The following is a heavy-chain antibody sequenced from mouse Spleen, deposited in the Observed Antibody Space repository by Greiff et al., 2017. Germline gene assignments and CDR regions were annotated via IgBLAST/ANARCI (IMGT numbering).Heavy chain of an antibody. V-gene: IGHV1-50*01. D-gene: IGHD2-4*01. J-gene: IGHJ3*01. CDR1: GYTFTSYW. CDR3: ALYDYDDGAFAY. CDR2: IDPSDSYT. Sequence: QVQLQQPGAELVKPGASVKLSCKSSGYTFTSYWMQWVKQRPGQGLEWIGEIDPSDSYTNYNQKFKGRATLTVDTSSSTAYMQLSSLTSEDSAVYYCALYDYDDGAFAYWGQGTLVTVSA.